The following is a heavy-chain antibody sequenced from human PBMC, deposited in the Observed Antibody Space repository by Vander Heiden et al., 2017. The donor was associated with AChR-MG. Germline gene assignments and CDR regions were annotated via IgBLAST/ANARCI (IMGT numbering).Heavy chain of an antibody. D-gene: IGHD6-13*01. CDR2: TDPDDSDT. CDR1: GYSFTSYW. J-gene: IGHJ5*02. CDR3: AGKVSSRSGGGLDNWFDP. Sequence: EVQLVQSGAEVKKPGESLKISCNGSGYSFTSYWIGWVRRMPGHGLGWQAITDPDDSDTKYSPSFQGQVTISVDKSINTAHLQWSSVRAADTAMYYCAGKVSSRSGGGLDNWFDPWGQGTLVTVSS. V-gene: IGHV5-51*03.